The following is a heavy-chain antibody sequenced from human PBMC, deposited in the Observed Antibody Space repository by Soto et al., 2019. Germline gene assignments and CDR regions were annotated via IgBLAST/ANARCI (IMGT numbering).Heavy chain of an antibody. V-gene: IGHV3-7*01. CDR3: ERGGRNFDF. D-gene: IGHD3-10*01. CDR2: IEQAGSEK. J-gene: IGHJ4*02. CDR1: GFTFSSSW. Sequence: EVQLVESGGGLVQPGGSLRLSCAASGFTFSSSWMSWVRQTPGKGLEWVANIEQAGSEKSYVDSVKGRFTISRDNAKNSLYLQMNSLRAEDAAVYYCERGGRNFDFWGQGTLVTVSS.